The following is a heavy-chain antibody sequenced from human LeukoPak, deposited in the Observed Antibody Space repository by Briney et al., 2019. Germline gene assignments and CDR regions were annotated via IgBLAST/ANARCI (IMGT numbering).Heavy chain of an antibody. J-gene: IGHJ1*01. Sequence: SETLSLTCTVSGGSISSYYWSWIRQPPGKGLEWIGYIYYSGSTNYNPPLKSRVTISVDTSKNQFSLKLSSVTAADTAVYYCARELRYSSGFQHWGQGTLVTVSS. CDR3: ARELRYSSGFQH. CDR1: GGSISSYY. V-gene: IGHV4-59*01. CDR2: IYYSGST. D-gene: IGHD3-9*01.